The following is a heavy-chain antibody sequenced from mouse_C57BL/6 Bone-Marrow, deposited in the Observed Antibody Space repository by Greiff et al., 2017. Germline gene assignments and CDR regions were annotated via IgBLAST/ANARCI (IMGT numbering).Heavy chain of an antibody. V-gene: IGHV1-59*01. CDR2: IDPSDSYT. D-gene: IGHD2-2*01. CDR1: GYTFTSYW. CDR3: ARWGGYPWYFDV. Sequence: QVQLQQPGAELVRPGTSVKLSCKASGYTFTSYWMHWVKQRPGQGLEWIGVIDPSDSYTNYNQKFKGKATLTVDTSSSTAYMQLSSLTSEDSAVDYSARWGGYPWYFDVWGTGTTVTVSS. J-gene: IGHJ1*03.